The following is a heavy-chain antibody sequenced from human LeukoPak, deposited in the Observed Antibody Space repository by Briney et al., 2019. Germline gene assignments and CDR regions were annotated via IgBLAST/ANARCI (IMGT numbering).Heavy chain of an antibody. D-gene: IGHD5-12*01. CDR2: ISSGGNT. CDR3: AKGYLRLVDS. J-gene: IGHJ4*02. CDR1: GFSVNNDA. Sequence: PGESLRLSCAVSGFSVNNDAMSWVRQAPGKGLEWVAAISSGGNTYYADSVKGRFTIARDNSKNTLFLQVNSLRVEDTAVYYCAKGYLRLVDSWGQGTLVTVSS. V-gene: IGHV3-23*01.